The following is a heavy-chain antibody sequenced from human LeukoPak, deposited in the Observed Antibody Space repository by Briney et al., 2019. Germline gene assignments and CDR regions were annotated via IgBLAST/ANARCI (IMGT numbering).Heavy chain of an antibody. CDR1: GYSISSGYY. Sequence: SETLSLTCTVSGYSISSGYYWGWIRQPPGKGLEWIGSIYHSGSTYYNPSLKSRVTISVDTSKNQFSLKLSSVTAADTAVYYCAREGTTSYYYYGMDVWGQGTTVTVSS. CDR3: AREGTTSYYYYGMDV. J-gene: IGHJ6*02. D-gene: IGHD2/OR15-2a*01. CDR2: IYHSGST. V-gene: IGHV4-38-2*02.